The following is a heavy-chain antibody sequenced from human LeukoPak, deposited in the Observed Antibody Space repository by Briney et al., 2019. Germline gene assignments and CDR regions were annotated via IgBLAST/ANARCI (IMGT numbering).Heavy chain of an antibody. V-gene: IGHV1-18*01. CDR3: ARERQDLPRALDI. D-gene: IGHD1-14*01. J-gene: IGHJ3*02. CDR1: GYTFTSYG. Sequence: EASVKVSCKASGYTFTSYGISWVRQAPGQGLEWMGWISAYNGNTNYAQKLQGRVTMTTDTSTSTAYMDLRSLRSDDTAVYYCARERQDLPRALDIWGQGTMVTVSS. CDR2: ISAYNGNT.